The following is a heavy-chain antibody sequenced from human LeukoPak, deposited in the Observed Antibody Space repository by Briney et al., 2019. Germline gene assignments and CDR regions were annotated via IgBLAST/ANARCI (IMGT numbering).Heavy chain of an antibody. CDR1: GYTFTSYD. J-gene: IGHJ6*03. CDR3: ARRRGYDQGDYYYMDV. D-gene: IGHD5-12*01. V-gene: IGHV1-8*01. CDR2: MNSDSGNT. Sequence: ASVKVSCRASGYTFTSYDINWVRQATGKGLVWIGWMNSDSGNTGYAQKFQGIVTMTRNPSISTAYMELSSLRSEDTAVYYCARRRGYDQGDYYYMDVWGKGTTVTVSS.